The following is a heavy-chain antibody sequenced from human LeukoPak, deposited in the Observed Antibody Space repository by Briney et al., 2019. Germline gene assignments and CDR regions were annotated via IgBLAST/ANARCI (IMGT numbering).Heavy chain of an antibody. Sequence: GGSLRLSCAASGFGVSVNYMSWVRQAPGKGLEWVSAISGGGASTYYADSVKGRFTISRDNSKNTLYLQMNSLRAEDTAVYYCARPTCSGGSCYTGWFDPWGQGTLVTVSS. CDR2: ISGGGAST. CDR3: ARPTCSGGSCYTGWFDP. D-gene: IGHD2-15*01. J-gene: IGHJ5*02. V-gene: IGHV3-66*04. CDR1: GFGVSVNY.